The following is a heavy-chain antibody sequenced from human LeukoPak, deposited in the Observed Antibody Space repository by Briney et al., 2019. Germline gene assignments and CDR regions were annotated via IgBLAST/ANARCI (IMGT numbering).Heavy chain of an antibody. J-gene: IGHJ4*02. CDR3: ARDGRRTYYDFWSGPNERGSWYFDY. V-gene: IGHV3-7*03. D-gene: IGHD3-3*01. Sequence: GGSLRLSCEGSAFIFSGHWMNWVRQTPGKGLEWVASIKEDGSERQYVDSVKGRFSISRDNTKGSLFLQLNSLRAEDTAVYYCARDGRRTYYDFWSGPNERGSWYFDYWGQGTLVTVSS. CDR1: AFIFSGHW. CDR2: IKEDGSER.